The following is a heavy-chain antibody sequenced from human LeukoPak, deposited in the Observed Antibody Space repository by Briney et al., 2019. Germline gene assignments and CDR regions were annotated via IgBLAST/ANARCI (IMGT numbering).Heavy chain of an antibody. V-gene: IGHV3-64*04. CDR3: ASLAWGDPFDY. CDR1: GFTFSSYA. J-gene: IGHJ4*02. CDR2: ISSNGGST. D-gene: IGHD3-16*01. Sequence: GGSLRLSCSASGFTFSSYAMHWVRQAPGKGLEYVSAISSNGGSTYYADSVKGRFTISRDNSKNTLYLQMSSLRAEDTAVYYCASLAWGDPFDYWGQGTLVTVSS.